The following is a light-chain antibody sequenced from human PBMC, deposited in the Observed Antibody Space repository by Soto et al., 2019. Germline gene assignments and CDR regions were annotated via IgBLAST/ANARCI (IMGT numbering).Light chain of an antibody. V-gene: IGKV3-20*01. CDR1: QSVASSY. CDR2: GAS. J-gene: IGKJ5*01. Sequence: IVLTQSPGTLSLSPGERAALSCRASQSVASSYLAWYQQKPGQAPRLLIYGASSGATGIPDRFSGSGSGTDFTLTISRLEPEDFAVYYCQQYVSPPITFGQGTRLEIK. CDR3: QQYVSPPIT.